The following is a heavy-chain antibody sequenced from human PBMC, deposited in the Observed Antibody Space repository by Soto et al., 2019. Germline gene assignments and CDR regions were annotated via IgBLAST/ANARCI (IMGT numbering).Heavy chain of an antibody. CDR2: IYYSGST. J-gene: IGHJ6*02. CDR3: ARDLYGDYYYYGMDV. V-gene: IGHV4-31*03. CDR1: GGSISSGGYY. Sequence: SETLSLTCTVSGGSISSGGYYWIWIRQHPGKGLEWIGYIYYSGSTYYNPSLKSRVTISVDTSKNQFSLKLSSVTAADTAVYYCARDLYGDYYYYGMDVWGQGTTVTVSS. D-gene: IGHD4-17*01.